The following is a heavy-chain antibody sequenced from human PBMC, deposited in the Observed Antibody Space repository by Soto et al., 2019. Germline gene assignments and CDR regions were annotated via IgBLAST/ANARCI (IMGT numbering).Heavy chain of an antibody. CDR1: GGSISSYY. CDR3: ARSGCSGGSCCSDY. Sequence: QVQLQESGPGLVKPSETLSLTCTVSGGSISSYYWSWIRQPPGKGLEWIGYIYYSGSTNYNPSLKSRGTKSVDKSKNQFSLELSSVTAADTVVYYCARSGCSGGSCCSDYWGRGTLVTVSS. J-gene: IGHJ4*02. V-gene: IGHV4-59*01. D-gene: IGHD2-15*01. CDR2: IYYSGST.